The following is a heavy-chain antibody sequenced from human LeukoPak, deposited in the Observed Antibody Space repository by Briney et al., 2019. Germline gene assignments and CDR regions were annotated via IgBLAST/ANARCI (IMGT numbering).Heavy chain of an antibody. V-gene: IGHV4-39*01. J-gene: IGHJ6*03. CDR3: ARTVVPAAIPLYYYYYMDV. CDR2: IYYSGST. CDR1: GGSISSSSYY. D-gene: IGHD2-2*02. Sequence: SETLSLTCTVSGGSISSSSYYWGWIRQPPGKGLEWIGSIYYSGSTYYNPSLKSRATISVDTSKNQFSLKLSSVTAADTAVYYCARTVVPAAIPLYYYYYMDVWGKGTTVTVSS.